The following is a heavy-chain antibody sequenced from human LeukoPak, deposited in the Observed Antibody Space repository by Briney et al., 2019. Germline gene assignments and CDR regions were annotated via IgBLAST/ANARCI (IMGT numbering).Heavy chain of an antibody. J-gene: IGHJ6*02. D-gene: IGHD3-3*01. V-gene: IGHV4-59*01. CDR2: IYYSGNT. CDR3: ARGDYDFWSGYSHYYYGMDV. Sequence: ASETLSLTCTVSGGSISSYYWSWIRQPPGKGLEWIGYIYYSGNTNYNPSLKSRVTISVDTSKNQFSLKLSSVTAADTAVYYCARGDYDFWSGYSHYYYGMDVWGQGTTVTVSS. CDR1: GGSISSYY.